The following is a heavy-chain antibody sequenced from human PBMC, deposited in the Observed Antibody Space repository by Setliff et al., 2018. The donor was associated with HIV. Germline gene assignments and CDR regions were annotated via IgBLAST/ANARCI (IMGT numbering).Heavy chain of an antibody. Sequence: GGSLRLSCGASGFTFSTYWMTWVRQAPGKGLEWVANIKQDGSEKYYVDSVKGRFAISRDNAENSLYLQMNTLKAEDTAVYYCVRHVGTQFDYWGQGTLVTAPQ. D-gene: IGHD7-27*01. CDR1: GFTFSTYW. J-gene: IGHJ4*02. CDR2: IKQDGSEK. V-gene: IGHV3-7*01. CDR3: VRHVGTQFDY.